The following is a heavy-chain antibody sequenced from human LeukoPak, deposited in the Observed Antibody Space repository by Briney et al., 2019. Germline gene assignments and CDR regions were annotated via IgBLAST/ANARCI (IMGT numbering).Heavy chain of an antibody. D-gene: IGHD2-2*01. CDR1: GYTFTSYG. Sequence: ASVKVSCKASGYTFTSYGISWVRQAPGQGLGWMGWISAYNGNTNYAQKLQGRVTMTTDTSTSTAYMELRSLRSDDTAVYYCARGTQDIVVVPAAMGYYYYGMDVWGQGTTVTVSS. V-gene: IGHV1-18*01. J-gene: IGHJ6*02. CDR2: ISAYNGNT. CDR3: ARGTQDIVVVPAAMGYYYYGMDV.